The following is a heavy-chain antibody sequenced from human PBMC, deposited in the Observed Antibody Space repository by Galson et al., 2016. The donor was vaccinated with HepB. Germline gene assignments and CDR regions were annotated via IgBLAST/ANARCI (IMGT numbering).Heavy chain of an antibody. Sequence: SLRLSCAASAFTFNTYTMNWVRQAPGKGLEWVSSISNSGTYMYYADSVRGRFTISRDNAKNSLYLQLNSLRAEDTAVYYGAGNGRRNDGDYGRFDYWGQGTLVTVSS. CDR1: AFTFNTYT. CDR3: AGNGRRNDGDYGRFDY. D-gene: IGHD4-17*01. CDR2: ISNSGTYM. J-gene: IGHJ4*02. V-gene: IGHV3-21*01.